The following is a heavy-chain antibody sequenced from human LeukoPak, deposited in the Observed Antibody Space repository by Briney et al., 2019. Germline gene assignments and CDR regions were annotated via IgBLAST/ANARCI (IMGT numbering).Heavy chain of an antibody. J-gene: IGHJ4*02. CDR1: GFTFSNAW. CDR3: ARDGVLTGSGY. D-gene: IGHD3-9*01. V-gene: IGHV3-21*01. CDR2: ISSSSSYI. Sequence: GGSLRLSCAASGFTFSNAWMNWVRQAPGKGLEWVSSISSSSSYIYYADSVKGRFTISRDNAKNSLYLQMNSLRAEDTAVYYCARDGVLTGSGYWGQGTLATVSS.